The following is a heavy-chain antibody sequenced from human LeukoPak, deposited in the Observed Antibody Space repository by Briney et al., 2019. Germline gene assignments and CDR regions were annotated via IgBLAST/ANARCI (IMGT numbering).Heavy chain of an antibody. J-gene: IGHJ4*02. CDR1: GGTFSSYA. D-gene: IGHD3-22*01. CDR3: ARDPGYYDSSGYYSRIFDY. Sequence: SVKVSCKASGGTFSSYAISWVRQAPGQGLEWMGGIIPIFGTANYAQKFQGRVTVTADESTSTAYMELSSLRSEDTAVYYCARDPGYYDSSGYYSRIFDYWGQGTLVTVSS. CDR2: IIPIFGTA. V-gene: IGHV1-69*13.